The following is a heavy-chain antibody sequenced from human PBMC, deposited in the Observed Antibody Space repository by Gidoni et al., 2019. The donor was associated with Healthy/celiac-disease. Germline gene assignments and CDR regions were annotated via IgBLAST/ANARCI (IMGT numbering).Heavy chain of an antibody. V-gene: IGHV1-2*02. CDR3: ARDRNEYYYYYMDV. D-gene: IGHD1-1*01. CDR2: INPNSGGT. Sequence: QVQLVQSRAEVKKPGASVKVSCKASGYTFTAYYMHWVRQAPGQGLEWMGWINPNSGGTNYAQKFQGRVTMTRDTSISTAYMELSRLRSDDTAVYYCARDRNEYYYYYMDVWGKGTTVTVSS. CDR1: GYTFTAYY. J-gene: IGHJ6*03.